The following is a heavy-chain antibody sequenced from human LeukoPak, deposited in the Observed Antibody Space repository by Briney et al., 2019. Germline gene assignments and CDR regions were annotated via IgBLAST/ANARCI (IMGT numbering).Heavy chain of an antibody. CDR3: AKDSRWLLLGGFDY. Sequence: PGGSLRLSCAASGFTFSDYTMNWVQQAPGKGLEWVSGISWNSGSIGYADSVKGRFTISRDNAKNSLYLQMNSLRAEDTALYYCAKDSRWLLLGGFDYWGQGTLVTVSS. CDR1: GFTFSDYT. CDR2: ISWNSGSI. J-gene: IGHJ4*02. D-gene: IGHD3-22*01. V-gene: IGHV3-9*01.